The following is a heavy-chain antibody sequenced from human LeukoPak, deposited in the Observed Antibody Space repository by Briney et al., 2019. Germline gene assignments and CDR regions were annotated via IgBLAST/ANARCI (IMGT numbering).Heavy chain of an antibody. CDR3: ARILRVAATDAFDI. Sequence: SETLSLTCTVSGGSISSYYWSWIRQPAGKGLEWIGRIYTSGSTNYNPSRKSRVTMSVDTSKNQFSLKLSSVTAADTAVYYCARILRVAATDAFDIWGQGTMVTVSS. V-gene: IGHV4-4*07. D-gene: IGHD2-15*01. J-gene: IGHJ3*02. CDR1: GGSISSYY. CDR2: IYTSGST.